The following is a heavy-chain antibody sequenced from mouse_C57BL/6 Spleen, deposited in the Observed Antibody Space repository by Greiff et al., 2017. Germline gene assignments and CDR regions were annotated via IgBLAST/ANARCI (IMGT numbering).Heavy chain of an antibody. Sequence: EVKLVESGPGLVKPSQSLSLTCSVTGYSITSGYYWNWIRQFPGNKLEWMGYISYDGSNNYNPSLKNRISITRDTSKNQFFLKLNSVTTEDTATYYCASLYDGYWEAFAYWGQGTLVTVSA. V-gene: IGHV3-6*01. J-gene: IGHJ3*01. CDR2: ISYDGSN. D-gene: IGHD2-3*01. CDR1: GYSITSGYY. CDR3: ASLYDGYWEAFAY.